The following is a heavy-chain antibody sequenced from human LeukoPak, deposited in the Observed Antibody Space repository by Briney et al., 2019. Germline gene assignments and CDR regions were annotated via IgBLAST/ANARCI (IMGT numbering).Heavy chain of an antibody. J-gene: IGHJ4*02. D-gene: IGHD3-3*01. CDR2: ITYDGSTE. Sequence: PGGSLRLSCAASGFTFSSYAMHWVRQAPGKGRVWAASITYDGSTENYADSVKGRFTISRDNSKNTLYLEMNSLGPEDTAIYYCAREKRGGYYPGYWGQGTLVTVSS. CDR3: AREKRGGYYPGY. V-gene: IGHV3-30-3*01. CDR1: GFTFSSYA.